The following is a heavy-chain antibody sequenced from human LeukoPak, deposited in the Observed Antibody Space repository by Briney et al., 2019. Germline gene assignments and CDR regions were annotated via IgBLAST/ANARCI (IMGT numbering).Heavy chain of an antibody. D-gene: IGHD1-1*01. J-gene: IGHJ4*02. V-gene: IGHV4-4*02. CDR2: IYHSGST. CDR1: GGSISSSNW. CDR3: ARGRGNDDPELDY. Sequence: SETLSLTCAVSGGSISSSNWWSWVRQPPGKGLEWIGEIYHSGSTNYNPSLKSRVTISVDKSKNQFSLKLSSVTAADTAVYYCARGRGNDDPELDYWGQGTLVTVSS.